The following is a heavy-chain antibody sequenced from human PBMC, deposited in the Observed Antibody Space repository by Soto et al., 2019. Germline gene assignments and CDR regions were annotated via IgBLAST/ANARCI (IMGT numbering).Heavy chain of an antibody. CDR2: INHSGST. CDR1: GGSFSGYY. Sequence: LSLTCAVYGGSFSGYYWTWIRQPPGKGLEWIGEINHSGSTNYKPSLTSRVTISVDTSKNQVSLKMSSVTAADTAVYYCARGRTLITGTSLDYWGQGTLVTVSS. CDR3: ARGRTLITGTSLDY. D-gene: IGHD1-20*01. J-gene: IGHJ4*02. V-gene: IGHV4-34*01.